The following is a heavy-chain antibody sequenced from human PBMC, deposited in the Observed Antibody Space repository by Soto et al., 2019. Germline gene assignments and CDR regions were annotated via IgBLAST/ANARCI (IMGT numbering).Heavy chain of an antibody. Sequence: QVQLVQSGAEVKKPGSSVKVSCKASGGTFSSYAISWVRQAPGQGLEWMGGIIPIFGTANYAQKFQGRVTITAGESTSTAYKELSSLRAEDTGVYFCASPMGGTGTYEPYHGMGVWGQGTTVTVSS. D-gene: IGHD1-7*01. J-gene: IGHJ6*02. CDR1: GGTFSSYA. CDR2: IIPIFGTA. V-gene: IGHV1-69*12. CDR3: ASPMGGTGTYEPYHGMGV.